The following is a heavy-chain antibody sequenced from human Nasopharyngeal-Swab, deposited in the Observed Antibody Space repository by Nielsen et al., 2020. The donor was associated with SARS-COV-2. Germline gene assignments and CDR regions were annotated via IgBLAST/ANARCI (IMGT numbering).Heavy chain of an antibody. CDR1: GFTFNNYN. CDR3: ARDGLDYDFWRAYFMDV. CDR2: ISSSSSYI. D-gene: IGHD3-3*01. Sequence: GESLKISCAASGFTFNNYNFNWVRQAPGKGPEWVSSISSSSSYIYYADSVKGRFTISRDNAKNSLYLQMNSLRAEDTAVYYCARDGLDYDFWRAYFMDVWGQGTTVTVSS. J-gene: IGHJ6*02. V-gene: IGHV3-21*01.